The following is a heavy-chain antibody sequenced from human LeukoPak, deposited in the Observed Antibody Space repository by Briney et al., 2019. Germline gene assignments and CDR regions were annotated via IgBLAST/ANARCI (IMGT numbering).Heavy chain of an antibody. CDR3: ARVTSDSSGFAYYFDF. V-gene: IGHV3-9*01. CDR1: GFTFDDYA. D-gene: IGHD3-22*01. Sequence: GGSLRLSCAASGFTFDDYAMHWVRQAPGKGLEWVSGISWNSGSIGYADSVKGRFTISRDNAKNSLYLQMSSLRAGDTAVYYCARVTSDSSGFAYYFDFWGQGTLVTVSS. CDR2: ISWNSGSI. J-gene: IGHJ4*02.